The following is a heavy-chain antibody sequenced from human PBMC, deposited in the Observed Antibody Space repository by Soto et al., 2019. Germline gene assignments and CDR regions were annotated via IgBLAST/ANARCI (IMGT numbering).Heavy chain of an antibody. V-gene: IGHV1-3*05. Sequence: QVQLVQSGAEEKKPGASVKVSCKASGYTFTSYAMHWVRQAPGQRLEWMGWINAGNGNTKYSQKFQGRVTITRDTYASTAYMELSSLGFEDTAVYYCARGSGYYYWDDYWGQGTLVTVSS. CDR1: GYTFTSYA. CDR2: INAGNGNT. J-gene: IGHJ4*02. CDR3: ARGSGYYYWDDY. D-gene: IGHD3-22*01.